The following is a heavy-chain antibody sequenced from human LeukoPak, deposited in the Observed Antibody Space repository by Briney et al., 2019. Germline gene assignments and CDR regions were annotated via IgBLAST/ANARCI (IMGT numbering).Heavy chain of an antibody. D-gene: IGHD5-18*01. CDR3: VAGYRYGLGPFDC. Sequence: SETLSLTCAVYGGSFSGYYWSWIRQPPGKGLEWIGEINHSGSTNYNPSLKSRVTISVDTSKNQFSLKLSSVTAADTAVYYCVAGYRYGLGPFDCWGQGTLVTVSS. J-gene: IGHJ4*02. CDR1: GGSFSGYY. CDR2: INHSGST. V-gene: IGHV4-34*01.